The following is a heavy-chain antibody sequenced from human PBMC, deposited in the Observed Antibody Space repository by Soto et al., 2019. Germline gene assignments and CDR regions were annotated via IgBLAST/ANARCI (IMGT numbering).Heavy chain of an antibody. V-gene: IGHV2-5*02. CDR2: IYWDDDK. CDR3: AHLRTIFGVVSNWFDP. J-gene: IGHJ5*02. CDR1: GFSLSTSGVG. D-gene: IGHD3-3*01. Sequence: QITLKESGPTLVKPTQTLTLTCTFSGFSLSTSGVGVGWIRQPPGKALEWLALIYWDDDKRYSPSLKSRLTITKDTSKNQVVLTMTNMDPVDTATYYCAHLRTIFGVVSNWFDPWGQGTLVTVSS.